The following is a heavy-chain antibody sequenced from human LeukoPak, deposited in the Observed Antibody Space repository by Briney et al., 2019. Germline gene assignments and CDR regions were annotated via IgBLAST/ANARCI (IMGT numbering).Heavy chain of an antibody. J-gene: IGHJ4*02. Sequence: PGGSLRLSCAASGFTLSSYWMAWVRQAPGKGLEWVANIKQDGSEKYFVDSVKGRFTISRDNTKNSLYLQMNSLRAEDTAVYYCAREYYYGSGSYGYWGQGTLVTVSS. D-gene: IGHD3-10*01. CDR3: AREYYYGSGSYGY. CDR2: IKQDGSEK. V-gene: IGHV3-7*01. CDR1: GFTLSSYW.